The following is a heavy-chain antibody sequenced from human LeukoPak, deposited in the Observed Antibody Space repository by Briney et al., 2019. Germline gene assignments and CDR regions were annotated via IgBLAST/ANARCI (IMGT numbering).Heavy chain of an antibody. CDR2: IKQDGSEK. D-gene: IGHD6-25*01. CDR1: GFTFSSYW. Sequence: GGSLRLSCAASGFTFSSYWMSWVRQAPGKGLEWVANIKQDGSEKYYVDSVKGRFTISRDNAKNSLYLQMNSLRAEDTAVYYCARVDPVIAAAWEVLAFYYYYYGMDVWGQGTTVTVSS. CDR3: ARVDPVIAAAWEVLAFYYYYYGMDV. V-gene: IGHV3-7*01. J-gene: IGHJ6*02.